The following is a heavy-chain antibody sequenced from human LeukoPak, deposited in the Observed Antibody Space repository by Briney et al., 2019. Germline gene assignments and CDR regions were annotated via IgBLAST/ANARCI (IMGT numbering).Heavy chain of an antibody. CDR2: ISAYNGNT. V-gene: IGHV1-18*01. Sequence: GASVTVSCKASRYTFTSYCISWVRQAPGQGLDGMGWISAYNGNTNHAQKLQGRVTMTTDTSTSTAYMELGSLRYDCRPVYGWAGGGGRGCGTGSYYDPWGQGTLVTVSS. J-gene: IGHJ5*02. CDR1: RYTFTSYC. CDR3: AGGGGRGCGTGSYYDP. D-gene: IGHD3-10*01.